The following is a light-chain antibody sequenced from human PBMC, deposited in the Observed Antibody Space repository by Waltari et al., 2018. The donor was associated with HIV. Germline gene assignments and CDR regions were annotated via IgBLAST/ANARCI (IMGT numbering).Light chain of an antibody. CDR3: QQTYNSIT. Sequence: DFQMTQSPSSLSASVGDRVTITCRTSQSISSYLNWYHQKPGEAPKLLIYGSSSLQSGVSPRFSGSGSGTDFTLTIYNLQREDFGTYYCQQTYNSITFGQGTRLEI. V-gene: IGKV1-39*01. J-gene: IGKJ5*01. CDR1: QSISSY. CDR2: GSS.